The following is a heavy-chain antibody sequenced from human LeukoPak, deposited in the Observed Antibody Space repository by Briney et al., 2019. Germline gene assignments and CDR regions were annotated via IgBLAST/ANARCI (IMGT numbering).Heavy chain of an antibody. CDR3: ARAEGDYLNYYGMDV. CDR1: GFSFSSYS. V-gene: IGHV3-21*06. Sequence: GGSLRLSCAASGFSFSSYSMNWVRRAPGQGLEWVASIGTSSSYIYYADSVKGRFTVSRDNPKNSLYLQMNSLRAEDTAVYYCARAEGDYLNYYGMDVWGQGTTVTVSS. D-gene: IGHD4-17*01. CDR2: IGTSSSYI. J-gene: IGHJ6*02.